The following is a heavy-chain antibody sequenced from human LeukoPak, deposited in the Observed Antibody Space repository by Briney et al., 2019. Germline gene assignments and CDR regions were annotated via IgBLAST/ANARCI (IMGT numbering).Heavy chain of an antibody. D-gene: IGHD6-13*01. CDR2: IYTSGSP. Sequence: SETLSLTCTVSSGSISSYDWSWIRQPAGKGLEWIGRIYTSGSPNYNPSLKSRVTMSVDTSKNQFSLKLSSVTAADTAVYYCARLTSSWYQGWYFDLWGRGTLVTVSS. V-gene: IGHV4-4*07. CDR3: ARLTSSWYQGWYFDL. CDR1: SGSISSYD. J-gene: IGHJ2*01.